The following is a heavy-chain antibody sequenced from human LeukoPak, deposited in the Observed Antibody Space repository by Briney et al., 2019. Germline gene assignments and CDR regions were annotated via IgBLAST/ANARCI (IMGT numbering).Heavy chain of an antibody. D-gene: IGHD3-22*01. CDR2: INPSGGST. CDR3: ARDSYQRNQYYYDSFDAFDI. Sequence: ASVKVSCKASGYTFTKYYMHWVRQAPGQGLEWMGIINPSGGSTSYAQKFQGRVTMTRGMSTSTVYMELSSLRSEDTAVYYCARDSYQRNQYYYDSFDAFDIWGQGTMVTVSS. CDR1: GYTFTKYY. J-gene: IGHJ3*02. V-gene: IGHV1-46*01.